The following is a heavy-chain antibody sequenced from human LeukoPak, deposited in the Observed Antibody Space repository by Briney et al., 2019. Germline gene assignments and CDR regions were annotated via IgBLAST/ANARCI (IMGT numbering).Heavy chain of an antibody. CDR3: AKIPSATESFDY. CDR1: GFTFSNYW. V-gene: IGHV3-74*01. D-gene: IGHD5-12*01. CDR2: INSDGSST. Sequence: PGGSLRLSCAASGFTFSNYWMHWVGQAPGKGLVWVSRINSDGSSTTYADSVKGRFTISRDNAKNTLYLQMDSLRAEDTAIYYCAKIPSATESFDYWGQGTLVTVSS. J-gene: IGHJ4*02.